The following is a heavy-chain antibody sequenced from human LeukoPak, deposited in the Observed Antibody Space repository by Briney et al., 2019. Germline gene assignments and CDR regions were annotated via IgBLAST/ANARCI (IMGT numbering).Heavy chain of an antibody. V-gene: IGHV3-13*01. CDR2: ISTSDDI. Sequence: GGSLRLSCVASGFTFSSHDIHWVRQVAGKGLEWLSAISTSDDIHYSDSVKGRFTIYRGDAENSVHLQMSSLTAGDTAVSFCAREPPTPGYWHFDLWGRGTLVTVSS. J-gene: IGHJ2*01. D-gene: IGHD2-15*01. CDR1: GFTFSSHD. CDR3: AREPPTPGYWHFDL.